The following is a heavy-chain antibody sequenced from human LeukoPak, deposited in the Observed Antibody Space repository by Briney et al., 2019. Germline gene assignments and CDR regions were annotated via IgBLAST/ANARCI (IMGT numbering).Heavy chain of an antibody. J-gene: IGHJ3*02. CDR2: IYSGGST. CDR1: GFNFRAYW. Sequence: GGSLRLSCTTSGFNFRAYWTGWVRQAPGEGLEWVSVIYSGGSTYYADSVKGRFTISRDNSKNTLYLQMNSLRAEDTAVYYCAREVLLWFGESDAFDIWGQGTMVTVSS. CDR3: AREVLLWFGESDAFDI. V-gene: IGHV3-53*01. D-gene: IGHD3-10*01.